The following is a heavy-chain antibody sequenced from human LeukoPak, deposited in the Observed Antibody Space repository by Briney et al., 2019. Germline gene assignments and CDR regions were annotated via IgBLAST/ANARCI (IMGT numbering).Heavy chain of an antibody. D-gene: IGHD1-26*01. CDR2: IYYSGST. V-gene: IGHV4-39*07. CDR3: ARDWYSGSYFYAFDI. Sequence: SETLSLTCTVSGGSISSSSYYWGWIRQPPGKGLEWIGSIYYSGSTYYSPSLKSRVTISVDTSKNQFSLKLSSVTAADTAVYYCARDWYSGSYFYAFDIWGQGTMVTVSS. CDR1: GGSISSSSYY. J-gene: IGHJ3*02.